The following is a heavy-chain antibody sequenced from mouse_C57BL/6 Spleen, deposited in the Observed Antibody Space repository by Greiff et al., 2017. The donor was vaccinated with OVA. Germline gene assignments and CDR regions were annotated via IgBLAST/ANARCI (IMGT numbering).Heavy chain of an antibody. CDR3: ARRYYGSSYVDYFDY. V-gene: IGHV8-12*01. CDR1: GFSLSTSGMG. Sequence: QVTLKVSGPGILQSSQTLSLTCSFSGFSLSTSGMGVSWIRQPSGKGLEWLAHIYWDDDKRYNPSLKSRLTISKDTSRNQVFLKITSVDTADTATYYCARRYYGSSYVDYFDYWGQGTTLTVSS. CDR2: IYWDDDK. D-gene: IGHD1-1*01. J-gene: IGHJ2*01.